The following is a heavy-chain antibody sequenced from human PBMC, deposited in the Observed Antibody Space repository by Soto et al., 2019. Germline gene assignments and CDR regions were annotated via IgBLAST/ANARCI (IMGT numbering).Heavy chain of an antibody. CDR2: IYHSGGT. CDR3: ARDRGGYGVFDY. Sequence: SETLSLTCSVSAGSISSDGFYWNWIRQPPGKGLEWIGYIYHSGGTYSGPSLRSRVTISVDTSKNQFTLKLSSVTAADTAVYYCARDRGGYGVFDYWGQGTLVTVSS. D-gene: IGHD5-12*01. CDR1: AGSISSDGFY. V-gene: IGHV4-31*03. J-gene: IGHJ4*02.